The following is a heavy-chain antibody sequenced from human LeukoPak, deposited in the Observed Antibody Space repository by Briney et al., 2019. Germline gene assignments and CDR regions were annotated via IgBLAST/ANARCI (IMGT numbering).Heavy chain of an antibody. J-gene: IGHJ4*02. Sequence: SETLSLTCTVSGGSIRSYYWSWIRQPPGKGLEWIGYIYYSGSTNYNPSLKSRVTISVDTSKNDFSLNLSSVTAADTAVYYCARVVGYSYGFDYWGQGTLVTVSS. CDR3: ARVVGYSYGFDY. V-gene: IGHV4-59*01. D-gene: IGHD5-18*01. CDR1: GGSIRSYY. CDR2: IYYSGST.